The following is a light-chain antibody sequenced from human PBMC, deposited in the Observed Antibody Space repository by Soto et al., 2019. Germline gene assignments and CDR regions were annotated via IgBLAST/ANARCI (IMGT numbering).Light chain of an antibody. J-gene: IGKJ5*01. CDR1: QSVSSY. CDR3: QQRSNWSIT. V-gene: IGKV3-11*01. CDR2: GAS. Sequence: EIVLTQSPATPSSSPGERATLSCRASQSVSSYLAWYQQKPGQAPGLLTYGASSRATGIPDRFSGSGSGTDFTLTISRLEPEDFAVYYCQQRSNWSITFGQGTRLEI.